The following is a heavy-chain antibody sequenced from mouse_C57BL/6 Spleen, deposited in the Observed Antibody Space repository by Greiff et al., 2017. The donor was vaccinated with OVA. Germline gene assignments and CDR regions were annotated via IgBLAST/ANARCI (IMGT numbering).Heavy chain of an antibody. J-gene: IGHJ4*01. CDR2: INPNNGGT. V-gene: IGHV1-18*01. CDR1: GYTFTDYN. D-gene: IGHD2-2*01. Sequence: EVKLQESGPELVKPGASVKIPCKASGYTFTDYNMDWVKQSHGKSIEWIGDINPNNGGTIYNQKFKGKATLTVDKSSSTAYMELRSLTSEDTAVYYCARLGHGYGAMDYWGQGTSVTVSS. CDR3: ARLGHGYGAMDY.